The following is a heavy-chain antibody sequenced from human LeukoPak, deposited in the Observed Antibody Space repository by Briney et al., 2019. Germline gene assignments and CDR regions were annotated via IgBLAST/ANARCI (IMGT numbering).Heavy chain of an antibody. CDR3: ARASIILSAFDI. V-gene: IGHV4-30-2*01. J-gene: IGHJ3*02. Sequence: PSETLSPTCAVSGGSISSGGYSWSWIRQPPGKGLEWIGYIYHSGSTYYNPSLKSRVTISVDRSKNQFSLKLSSVTAADTAVYYCARASIILSAFDIWGQGTMVTVSS. D-gene: IGHD5-12*01. CDR2: IYHSGST. CDR1: GGSISSGGYS.